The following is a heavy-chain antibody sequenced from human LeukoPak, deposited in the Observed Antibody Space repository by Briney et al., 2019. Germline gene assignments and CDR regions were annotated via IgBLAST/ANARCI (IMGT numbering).Heavy chain of an antibody. D-gene: IGHD6-13*01. CDR2: ISYDGSNK. J-gene: IGHJ4*02. CDR1: GFTFSSYS. V-gene: IGHV3-30*18. CDR3: AKQREGISWSPDY. Sequence: SGGSLRLSCAASGFTFSSYSMNWVRQAPGKGLEWVAVISYDGSNKYYADSVKGRFTISRDNSKNTLYLQMNSLRAEDTAVYYCAKQREGISWSPDYWGQGTLVTVSS.